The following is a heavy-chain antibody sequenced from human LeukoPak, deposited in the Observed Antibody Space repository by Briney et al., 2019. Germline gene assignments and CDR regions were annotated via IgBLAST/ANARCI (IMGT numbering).Heavy chain of an antibody. D-gene: IGHD3-10*01. CDR2: INSDGSST. V-gene: IGHV3-74*01. J-gene: IGHJ3*02. CDR3: VRDDSRPGEAFDI. Sequence: GGSLRLSCAASGFTFDNYAMSWVRQAPGKGLAWVSRINSDGSSTIYADSVKGRFTISRDNAKNTLYLQMNSLRAEDTALYYCVRDDSRPGEAFDIWGQGTMVTVSS. CDR1: GFTFDNYA.